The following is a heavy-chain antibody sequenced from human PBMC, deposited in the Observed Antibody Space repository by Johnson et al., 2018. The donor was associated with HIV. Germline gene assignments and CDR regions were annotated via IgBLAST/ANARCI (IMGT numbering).Heavy chain of an antibody. CDR1: GFTLSSYA. CDR2: ISYDGSNK. J-gene: IGHJ3*02. D-gene: IGHD2-21*01. CDR3: ARGGGGGGDCYSGYDAFDI. Sequence: QVQLVESGGGVVQPGRSLRLSCAASGFTLSSYAMHWVRQAPGKGLEWVAVISYDGSNKYYADSVKGRFTISRDNSKNTLYLQMNSLRDEDTAVYYCARGGGGGGDCYSGYDAFDIWGQGTMVTV. V-gene: IGHV3-30-3*01.